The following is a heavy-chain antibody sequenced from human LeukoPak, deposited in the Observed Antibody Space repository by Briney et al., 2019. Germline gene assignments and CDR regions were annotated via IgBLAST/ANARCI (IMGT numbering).Heavy chain of an antibody. Sequence: SETLSLTCTVSGGSISSSSYYWGWIRQPPGKGLEWIGSIYYSGSTYYNPSLKSRVTISVDTSKNQFSLKLSSVTAADTAVYYCASFFWSGYYRSYYGMDVWGQGTTVTVSS. D-gene: IGHD3-3*01. J-gene: IGHJ6*02. CDR2: IYYSGST. CDR3: ASFFWSGYYRSYYGMDV. V-gene: IGHV4-39*01. CDR1: GGSISSSSYY.